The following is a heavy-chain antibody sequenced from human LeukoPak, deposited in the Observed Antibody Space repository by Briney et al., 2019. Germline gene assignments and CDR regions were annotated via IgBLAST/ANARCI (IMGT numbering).Heavy chain of an antibody. J-gene: IGHJ4*02. V-gene: IGHV1-18*01. D-gene: IGHD5/OR15-5a*01. CDR2: ISAYNGNT. Sequence: ASVKVSCKSSGYTFTSYGISGVRQAPGQGLEWMGWISAYNGNTNYAQNLQGRVTMTTDTSTSTAYMELRSLRSDDTAVYYCARDWVSTPQLDYWGQGTPVTVSS. CDR3: ARDWVSTPQLDY. CDR1: GYTFTSYG.